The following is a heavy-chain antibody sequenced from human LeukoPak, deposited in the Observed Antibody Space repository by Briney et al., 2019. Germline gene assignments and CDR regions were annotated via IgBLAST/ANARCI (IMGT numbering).Heavy chain of an antibody. CDR3: ARVTYSYGDYYYYYMDV. CDR2: IYYSGST. CDR1: GGSINTYY. Sequence: SETLSLTCTVSGGSINTYYWSWIRRPPGKGLEWIGYIYYSGSTNYNPSLKSRVTISVDTSKNQFSLKLSSVTAADTAVYYCARVTYSYGDYYYYYMDVWGKGNPGHRLL. D-gene: IGHD5-18*01. J-gene: IGHJ6*03. V-gene: IGHV4-59*01.